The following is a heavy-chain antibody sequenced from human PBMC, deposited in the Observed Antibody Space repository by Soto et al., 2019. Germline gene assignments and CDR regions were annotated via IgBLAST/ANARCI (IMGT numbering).Heavy chain of an antibody. D-gene: IGHD4-17*01. J-gene: IGHJ6*02. V-gene: IGHV1-18*01. CDR3: ARDYGGTTYYYYYGMDV. CDR2: ISAYNGNT. CDR1: GYGITGDG. Sequence: APVTVSCKTSGYGITGDGISWVRQAPGQGLEWMGWISAYNGNTNYAQKLQGRVTMTTDTSTSTAYMELRSLRSDDTAVYYCARDYGGTTYYYYYGMDVWGQGTTVPVSS.